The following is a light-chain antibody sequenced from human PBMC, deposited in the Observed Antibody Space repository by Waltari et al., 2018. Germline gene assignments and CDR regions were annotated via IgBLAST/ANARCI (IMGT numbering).Light chain of an antibody. CDR3: QQYNSYST. J-gene: IGKJ2*01. CDR2: KET. Sequence: DIQMTQSPSTLSASVGDRVTIICRASQSISNWLAWYQQKPGKAPKLLIHKETTLESGVPSRFSGSGSGTEFTLTISSLQPDDFATYYCQQYNSYSTFGQGTKLEMK. V-gene: IGKV1-5*03. CDR1: QSISNW.